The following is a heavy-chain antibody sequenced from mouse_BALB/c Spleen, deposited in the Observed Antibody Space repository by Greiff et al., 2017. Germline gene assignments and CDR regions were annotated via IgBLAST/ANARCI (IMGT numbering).Heavy chain of an antibody. CDR3: ARSTTVVATDY. CDR1: GYTFTSYV. V-gene: IGHV1-14*01. Sequence: VHVKQSGPELVKPGASVKMSCKASGYTFTSYVMHWVKQKPGQGLEWIGYINPYNDGTKYNEKFKGKATLTSDKSSSTAYMELSSLTSEDSAVYYCARSTTVVATDYWGQGTTLTDSS. D-gene: IGHD1-1*01. CDR2: INPYNDGT. J-gene: IGHJ2*01.